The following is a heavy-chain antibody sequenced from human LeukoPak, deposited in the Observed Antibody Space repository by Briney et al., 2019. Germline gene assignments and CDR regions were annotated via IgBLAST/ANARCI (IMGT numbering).Heavy chain of an antibody. CDR2: INHSGST. D-gene: IGHD5-24*01. CDR3: ARHVEMATIGDFDY. CDR1: GGSFSGYY. Sequence: SETLSLTCAVYGGSFSGYYWSWIRQPPGKGLEWSGEINHSGSTNYNPSLKSRVTISVDTSKNQFSLKLSSVTAADTAVYYCARHVEMATIGDFDYWGQGTLVTVSS. V-gene: IGHV4-34*01. J-gene: IGHJ4*02.